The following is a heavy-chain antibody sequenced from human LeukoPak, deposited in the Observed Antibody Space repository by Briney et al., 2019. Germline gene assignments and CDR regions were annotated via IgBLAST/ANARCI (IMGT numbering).Heavy chain of an antibody. J-gene: IGHJ5*01. V-gene: IGHV3-7*01. D-gene: IGHD3-9*01. Sequence: GGSLRLSCAASGFTFSSYWMSWVRQAPGKGLEWVANIKQDGSEKYYVDSVKGRFTISRDNAKNSLYLQMNSLRAEDTAVYYCARGVRRYFDWFPDSWGQGTLVSVSS. CDR3: ARGVRRYFDWFPDS. CDR2: IKQDGSEK. CDR1: GFTFSSYW.